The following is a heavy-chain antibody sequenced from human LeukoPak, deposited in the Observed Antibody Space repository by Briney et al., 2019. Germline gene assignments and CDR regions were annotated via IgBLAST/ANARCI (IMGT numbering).Heavy chain of an antibody. J-gene: IGHJ6*03. CDR1: GGSISSYY. Sequence: PSETLSLTCTVSGGSISSYYWSWIRQPPGKGLEWIGYIYYSGSTNYNPSLKSRVTISVDTSKNQFSLKLSSVTAADTAVYYCAKGVVPAAIDPVYYYYMDVWGKGTTVTVSS. CDR3: AKGVVPAAIDPVYYYYMDV. CDR2: IYYSGST. D-gene: IGHD2-2*01. V-gene: IGHV4-59*08.